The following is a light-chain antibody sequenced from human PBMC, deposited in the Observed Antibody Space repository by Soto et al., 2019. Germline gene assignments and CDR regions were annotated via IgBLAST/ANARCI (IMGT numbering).Light chain of an antibody. Sequence: SVLTQPRSVSGSPGQSVTISCTGTSSDVGGYNYVSWYQQHPGKAPKLVIYDVSERPSGVPDRFSGSKSGNAASLTISGLQAEDETDYYCCAYAGGYYVFGTGTKVTVL. J-gene: IGLJ1*01. CDR3: CAYAGGYYV. V-gene: IGLV2-11*01. CDR2: DVS. CDR1: SSDVGGYNY.